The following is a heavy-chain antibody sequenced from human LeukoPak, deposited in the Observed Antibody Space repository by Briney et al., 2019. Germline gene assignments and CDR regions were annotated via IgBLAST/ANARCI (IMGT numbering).Heavy chain of an antibody. CDR1: GFTFSSYS. Sequence: GGSLRLSCAASGFTFSSYSMNWVRQAPGKGLEWVSSISSSSSYIYYADSVKGRFTISRDNAKNSLYLQMNSLRAEDTAVYYCARDRLTTVTLPGERGQGTLVTVSS. V-gene: IGHV3-21*01. J-gene: IGHJ4*02. D-gene: IGHD4-17*01. CDR3: ARDRLTTVTLPGE. CDR2: ISSSSSYI.